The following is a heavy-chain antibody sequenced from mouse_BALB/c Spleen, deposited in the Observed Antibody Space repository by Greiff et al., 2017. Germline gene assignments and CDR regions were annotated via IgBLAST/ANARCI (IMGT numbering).Heavy chain of an antibody. Sequence: QVQLQQSGPELVKPGASVRISCKASGYTFTSYYIHWVKQRPGQGLEWIGWIYPGNVNTKYNEKFKGKATLTADKSSSTAYMQLSSLTSEDSAVYFCAENYYGSSPYAMDYWGQGTSVTVSS. CDR1: GYTFTSYY. CDR3: AENYYGSSPYAMDY. D-gene: IGHD1-1*01. V-gene: IGHV1S56*01. CDR2: IYPGNVNT. J-gene: IGHJ4*01.